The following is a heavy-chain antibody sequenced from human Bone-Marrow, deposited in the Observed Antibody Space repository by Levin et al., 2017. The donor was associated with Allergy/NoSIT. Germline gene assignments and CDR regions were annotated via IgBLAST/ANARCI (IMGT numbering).Heavy chain of an antibody. J-gene: IGHJ4*02. CDR3: ARDLYTSSWLGPQF. D-gene: IGHD6-13*01. V-gene: IGHV3-30*04. Sequence: GGSLRLSCAASGFSFINYAMHWVRQAPGKGLEWVALISYDGSSTYYADSVKGRFTVSRDNSKNTLYLQLNTVRLADTALYYCARDLYTSSWLGPQFWGQGTLVTVSS. CDR2: ISYDGSST. CDR1: GFSFINYA.